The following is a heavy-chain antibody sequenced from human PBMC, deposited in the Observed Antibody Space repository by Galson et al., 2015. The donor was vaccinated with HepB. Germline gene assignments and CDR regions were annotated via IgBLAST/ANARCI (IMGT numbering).Heavy chain of an antibody. D-gene: IGHD4-17*01. CDR2: ISSSSSTI. V-gene: IGHV3-48*01. CDR1: GFTFSSYS. Sequence: SLRLSCAASGFTFSSYSMNWVRQAPGKGLEWVSYISSSSSTIYYADSVKGRFTISRDNAKNSLYLQMNSLRAEDTAVYYCARDKVEYGDYSYYFDYWGQGTLVTVSS. CDR3: ARDKVEYGDYSYYFDY. J-gene: IGHJ4*02.